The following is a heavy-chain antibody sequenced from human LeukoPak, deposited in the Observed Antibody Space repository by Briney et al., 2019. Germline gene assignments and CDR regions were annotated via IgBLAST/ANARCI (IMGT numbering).Heavy chain of an antibody. CDR1: GFDFTRDW. D-gene: IGHD4-17*01. CDR2: IFPDDSDT. V-gene: IGHV5-51*01. CDR3: ARRDPTTVTAFDY. J-gene: IGHJ4*02. Sequence: GESLKISCRFSGFDFTRDWIGWVRLMPGKGLGWMGIIFPDDSDTRYSPSLQGQVTLSADKSISTAYLQRSSLKASDTAIYYCARRDPTTVTAFDYWGQGTLVTVSS.